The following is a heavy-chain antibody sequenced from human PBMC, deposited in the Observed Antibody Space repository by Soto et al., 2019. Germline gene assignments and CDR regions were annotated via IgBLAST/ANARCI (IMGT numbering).Heavy chain of an antibody. J-gene: IGHJ6*02. V-gene: IGHV1-69*01. Sequence: QVQLVQSGAEVKKPGSSVKVSCKASGGTFGSYAISWVRQAPGQGLEWMGGIIPIPGTANYAQKFQGRVTIAADASTITAYMALSSLRSEDTAVYYCARSQGSSTSLEIYYYYYYGMDVWAQGTTVTVSS. CDR1: GGTFGSYA. CDR3: ARSQGSSTSLEIYYYYYYGMDV. D-gene: IGHD2-2*01. CDR2: IIPIPGTA.